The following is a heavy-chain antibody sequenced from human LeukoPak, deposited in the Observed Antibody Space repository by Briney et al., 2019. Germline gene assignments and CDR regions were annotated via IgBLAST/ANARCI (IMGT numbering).Heavy chain of an antibody. J-gene: IGHJ4*02. CDR2: IPNSGTTT. D-gene: IGHD6-13*01. V-gene: IGHV3-48*03. CDR3: AGHGYTSSWSQIDY. CDR1: GFTFSSYE. Sequence: GGSLRLSCAASGFTFSSYEMNWVRQAPGKGLEWVSYIPNSGTTTYYADSVKGRFTISRDNSKNTLYLQMNSLRDEDTAVYYCAGHGYTSSWSQIDYWGQGTLVTVSS.